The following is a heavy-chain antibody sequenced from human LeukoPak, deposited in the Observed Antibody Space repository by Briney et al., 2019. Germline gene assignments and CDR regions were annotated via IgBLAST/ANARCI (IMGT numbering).Heavy chain of an antibody. CDR3: ATATGSIAVAPFDP. J-gene: IGHJ5*02. Sequence: PGGSLGLSCVASEFTFSTYGMHWVRQAPGKGLEWVAVISYDGSNKYCADSVKGRFTISRDNSKNTLYLQMNSLRADDTAVYYCATATGSIAVAPFDPWGQGTLVTVSS. CDR1: EFTFSTYG. D-gene: IGHD6-19*01. V-gene: IGHV3-30*03. CDR2: ISYDGSNK.